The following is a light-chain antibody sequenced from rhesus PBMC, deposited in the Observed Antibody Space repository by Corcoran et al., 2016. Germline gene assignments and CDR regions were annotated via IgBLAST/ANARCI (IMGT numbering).Light chain of an antibody. CDR3: SSLAVTNTYI. V-gene: IGLV2-32*02. CDR1: SNEVGAYDY. CDR2: EVR. Sequence: QAALTQPHAVSGSPGQSVTIPSTGTSNEVGAYDYVYWYQQHPGTAPKLVIYEVRNRPSGVSDRFSGSKSGNTASLTISGLQAEDEADYYCSSLAVTNTYIFVAGTRLTV. J-gene: IGLJ1*01.